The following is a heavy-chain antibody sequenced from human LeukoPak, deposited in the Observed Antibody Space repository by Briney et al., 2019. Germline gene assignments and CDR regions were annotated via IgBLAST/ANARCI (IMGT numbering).Heavy chain of an antibody. D-gene: IGHD5-18*01. CDR3: AREASYANWFDP. V-gene: IGHV4-4*02. J-gene: IGHJ5*02. CDR2: IYHSGGT. Sequence: SETLSLTCAVSGGSISSSNWWSWVRQPPGKGLEWIGYIYHSGGTYYNPSLKSRVTISVDRSKNQFSLKLSSVTAADTAVYYCAREASYANWFDPWGQGTLVTVSS. CDR1: GGSISSSNW.